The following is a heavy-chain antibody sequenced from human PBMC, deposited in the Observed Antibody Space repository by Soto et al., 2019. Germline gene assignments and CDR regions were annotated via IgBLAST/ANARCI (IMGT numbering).Heavy chain of an antibody. CDR1: GGTFSSYT. J-gene: IGHJ4*02. Sequence: SVKVSCKASGGTFSSYTISWVRQAPGQGLEWMGRIIPILGIANYAQKFQGRVTITADKSTSTAYMELSSLRSEDTAVYYCATSRPHYYGSGSYYDYWGQGTLVTVSS. D-gene: IGHD3-10*01. V-gene: IGHV1-69*02. CDR2: IIPILGIA. CDR3: ATSRPHYYGSGSYYDY.